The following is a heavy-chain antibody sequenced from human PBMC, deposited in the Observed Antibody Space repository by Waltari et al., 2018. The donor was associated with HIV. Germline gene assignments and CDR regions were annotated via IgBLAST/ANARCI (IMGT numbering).Heavy chain of an antibody. D-gene: IGHD1-26*01. CDR3: ARDKLGDPAPV. CDR1: GFIFSTYS. CDR2: SGSSGTTL. V-gene: IGHV3-48*02. J-gene: IGHJ6*02. Sequence: EAQLEESGGALIQTGGSLRVSCVGTGFIFSTYSLNWVRQAPGKVLEGVAYSGSSGTTLYADSVKGRFTISRDNAKNSVFLQMNSLREDDTALYFCARDKLGDPAPVWGQGTTVTVSS.